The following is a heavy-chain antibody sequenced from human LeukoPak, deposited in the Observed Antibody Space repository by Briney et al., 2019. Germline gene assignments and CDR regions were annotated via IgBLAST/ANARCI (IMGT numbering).Heavy chain of an antibody. CDR3: ARGYGSGYLGNWFDP. V-gene: IGHV4-30-2*01. D-gene: IGHD3-9*01. CDR2: INHSGST. CDR1: GGSISSGGYS. J-gene: IGHJ5*02. Sequence: DPSETLSLTCAVSGGSISSGGYSWSWIRQPPGKGLEWIGEINHSGSTNYNPSLKSRVTISVDTSKNQFSLKLSSVTAADTAVYYCARGYGSGYLGNWFDPWGQGTLVTVSS.